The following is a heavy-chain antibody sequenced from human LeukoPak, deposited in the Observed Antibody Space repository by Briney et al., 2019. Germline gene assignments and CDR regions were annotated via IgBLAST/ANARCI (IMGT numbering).Heavy chain of an antibody. CDR2: ISAYNGNT. D-gene: IGHD3-10*01. CDR1: GYTFTSYG. Sequence: GASVKVSCKASGYTFTSYGISWVRQAPGQGLEWMGWISAYNGNTNYAQKLQGRVTMTTDTSTSTAYMELRSLRSDDTAVYYCARDMKDYYGSGSYHPGNYYYGMDVWGQGTTVTVSS. V-gene: IGHV1-18*01. J-gene: IGHJ6*02. CDR3: ARDMKDYYGSGSYHPGNYYYGMDV.